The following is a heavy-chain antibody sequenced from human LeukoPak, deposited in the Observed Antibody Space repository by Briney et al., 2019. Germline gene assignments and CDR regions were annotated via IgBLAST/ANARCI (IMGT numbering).Heavy chain of an antibody. CDR1: GFPFSSYA. CDR2: ISSSGSTI. J-gene: IGHJ4*02. Sequence: GGSLRLACAASGFPFSSYAMNWVRQAPGKGLEWVSYISSSGSTIYYADSVKGRFTISRDKAKNSLYLQMNSLRAEDTAVYYCAREGSLFDYWGQGTLVTVSS. V-gene: IGHV3-48*01. CDR3: AREGSLFDY. D-gene: IGHD3-10*01.